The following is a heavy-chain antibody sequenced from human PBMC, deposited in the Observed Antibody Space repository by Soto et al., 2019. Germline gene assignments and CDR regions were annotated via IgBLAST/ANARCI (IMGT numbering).Heavy chain of an antibody. Sequence: NPSETLSLTCTVSGGSVSSGSYHWSWIRQPPGKGLEWIGYIYYSGSTNYNPSLKSRVTISVDTSKNQFSLKLSSVTAADTAVYYCARETLARGYYYYYGMDVWGQGTTVTVSS. D-gene: IGHD3-10*01. CDR1: GGSVSSGSYH. CDR3: ARETLARGYYYYYGMDV. CDR2: IYYSGST. J-gene: IGHJ6*02. V-gene: IGHV4-61*01.